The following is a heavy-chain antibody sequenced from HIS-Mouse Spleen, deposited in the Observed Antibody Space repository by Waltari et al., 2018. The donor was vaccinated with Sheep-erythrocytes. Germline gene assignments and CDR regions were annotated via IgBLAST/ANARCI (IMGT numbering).Heavy chain of an antibody. J-gene: IGHJ6*02. D-gene: IGHD1-26*01. CDR3: ARDQGDSGSYYYYYGMDV. V-gene: IGHV3-21*01. CDR1: GFPFVRFS. Sequence: EVQLVESGGGLVKPGGSLRLSCAASGFPFVRFSLYWVRQAPGKGLEWVSSISSSSSYIYYADSVKGRFTISRDNAKNSLYLQMNSLRAEDTAVYYCARDQGDSGSYYYYYGMDVWGQGTTVTVSS. CDR2: ISSSSSYI.